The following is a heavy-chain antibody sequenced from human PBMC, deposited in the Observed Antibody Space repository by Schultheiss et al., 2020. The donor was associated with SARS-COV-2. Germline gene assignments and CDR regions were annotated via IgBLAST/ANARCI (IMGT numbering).Heavy chain of an antibody. V-gene: IGHV1-8*01. CDR3: ARFFGESRAGGQITSYYYYMDV. Sequence: ASVKVSCKASGYTFTSYDINWVRQATGQGLEWMGWMNPNSGNTGYAQKFQGRVTMTRNTSISTAYMELSSLRSEDTAVYYCARFFGESRAGGQITSYYYYMDVWGKGTTVTVSS. J-gene: IGHJ6*03. CDR1: GYTFTSYD. D-gene: IGHD1-20*01. CDR2: MNPNSGNT.